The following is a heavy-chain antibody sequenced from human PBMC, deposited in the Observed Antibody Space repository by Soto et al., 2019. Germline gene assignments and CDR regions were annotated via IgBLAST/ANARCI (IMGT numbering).Heavy chain of an antibody. Sequence: QVQLQESGPGLVKPSQTLSLTCTVSGGSISSGGYYWSWIRQHPGKGLEWIGYIYYSGSTYYNPSLKSRVTISVDTSKNQFSLKLSSVTAADTAVYYCARDQGMITFGGVIPKDYYGMDVWGQGTTVTVSS. V-gene: IGHV4-31*03. J-gene: IGHJ6*02. CDR2: IYYSGST. D-gene: IGHD3-16*02. CDR3: ARDQGMITFGGVIPKDYYGMDV. CDR1: GGSISSGGYY.